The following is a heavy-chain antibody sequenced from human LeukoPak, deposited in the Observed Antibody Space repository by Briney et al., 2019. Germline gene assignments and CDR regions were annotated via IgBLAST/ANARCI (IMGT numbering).Heavy chain of an antibody. V-gene: IGHV3-30-3*01. Sequence: GGSLRLSCSASGFVFSIYTMYWVRQAPGKGLQWLAVISYDGTNKYYADSVKGRFTISRDNSENTLSLHMNSLRAEDTALYYCARSRGSPNTGEDAFDIWGQGTMVTVSS. CDR3: ARSRGSPNTGEDAFDI. J-gene: IGHJ3*02. CDR2: ISYDGTNK. CDR1: GFVFSIYT. D-gene: IGHD2-8*02.